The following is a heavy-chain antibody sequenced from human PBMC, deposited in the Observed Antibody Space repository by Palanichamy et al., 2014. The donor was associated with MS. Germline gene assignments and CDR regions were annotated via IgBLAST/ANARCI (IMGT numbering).Heavy chain of an antibody. CDR2: IYYSGNT. D-gene: IGHD3-22*01. CDR1: GGSMSSYY. V-gene: IGHV4-59*01. J-gene: IGHJ4*02. Sequence: QVQLQDRAQDLVKPSETLSLTCTVSGGSMSSYYWGWIRQPPGKGLEWIGYIYYSGNTNYNPSLKSRVTISVDTSRNQFSLKLSSVTAADTAVYYCARGRSGYYYVYWGPGTLVTVSS. CDR3: ARGRSGYYYVY.